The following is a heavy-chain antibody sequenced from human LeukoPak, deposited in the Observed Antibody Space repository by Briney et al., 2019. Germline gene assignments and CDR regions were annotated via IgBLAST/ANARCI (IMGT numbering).Heavy chain of an antibody. J-gene: IGHJ5*02. CDR2: INWNGGST. CDR1: GFTFDDYG. Sequence: GGSLRLSCAASGFTFDDYGMSWVRQAPGKRLEWVSGINWNGGSTGYADSVKGRFTISRDNAKNSLYLQMNSLRAEDTALYYCARGRTTVVTPGWFDPWGQGTLVTVSS. V-gene: IGHV3-20*04. CDR3: ARGRTTVVTPGWFDP. D-gene: IGHD4-23*01.